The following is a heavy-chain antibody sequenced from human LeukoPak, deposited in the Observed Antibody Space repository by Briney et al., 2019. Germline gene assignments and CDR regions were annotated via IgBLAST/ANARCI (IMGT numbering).Heavy chain of an antibody. D-gene: IGHD2-2*01. J-gene: IGHJ4*02. V-gene: IGHV4-59*01. CDR1: RGSISSYY. Sequence: PSETLSLTCTVSRGSISSYYWNWIRHSPRRGLEWIGYMFHSGSPNYNPSLKSRVAISIDTSKNQFSLKLSSVTAADTAVYYCARGSRYCSTTSCSSFDYWGQGTLVTVSS. CDR3: ARGSRYCSTTSCSSFDY. CDR2: MFHSGSP.